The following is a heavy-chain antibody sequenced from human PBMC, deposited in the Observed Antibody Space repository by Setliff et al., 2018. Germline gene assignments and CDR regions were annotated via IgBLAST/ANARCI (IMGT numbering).Heavy chain of an antibody. CDR3: AGGNPAERYEY. Sequence: GASVKVSCKASGYNFKTYARSWVRQAPGQGLEWMGFISLYDGHTNYAQNFQGRLTVTTDTSTSTAYMELSSLRFDDTAVYYCAGGNPAERYEYWGQGTLVTVAS. D-gene: IGHD5-12*01. V-gene: IGHV1-18*01. CDR1: GYNFKTYA. J-gene: IGHJ1*01. CDR2: ISLYDGHT.